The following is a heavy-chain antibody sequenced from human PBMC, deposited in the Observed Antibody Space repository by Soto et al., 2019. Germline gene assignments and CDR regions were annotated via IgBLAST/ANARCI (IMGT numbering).Heavy chain of an antibody. CDR2: ISDSGDNT. CDR1: GFTLRSYA. J-gene: IGHJ6*01. V-gene: IGHV3-23*01. Sequence: GGSLRLSCVASGFTLRSYAMSWVRQAPGKGLEWVSGISDSGDNTYYADSVKGRFTISRDNSKKTLYMQMNSLRAEDTAVYYCAKENHGYNYGYLQLEVWGQGTKGTGAS. CDR3: AKENHGYNYGYLQLEV. D-gene: IGHD5-18*01.